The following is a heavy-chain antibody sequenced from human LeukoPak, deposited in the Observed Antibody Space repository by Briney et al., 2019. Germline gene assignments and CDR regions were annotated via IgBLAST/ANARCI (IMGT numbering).Heavy chain of an antibody. CDR3: ARDFEKPFEVVISGFDP. D-gene: IGHD3-3*01. CDR1: GYTFTSYY. J-gene: IGHJ5*02. V-gene: IGHV1-2*02. Sequence: ASVKVSCKASGYTFTSYYMHWVRQAPGQGLEWMGWINPNTAGTNYAHKFQGRVIMTRDTSISTAYMEMNRLRFDDTAVYYCARDFEKPFEVVISGFDPWGQGTLVTVSS. CDR2: INPNTAGT.